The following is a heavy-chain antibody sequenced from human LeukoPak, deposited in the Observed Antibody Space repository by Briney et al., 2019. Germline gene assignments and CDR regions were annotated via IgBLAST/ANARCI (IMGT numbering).Heavy chain of an antibody. V-gene: IGHV3-7*01. CDR1: GFIFSSYW. CDR2: IKQDGSEK. Sequence: GGSLRLSCAASGFIFSSYWMSWVRQAPGKGLEWVANIKQDGSEKYYVDSVKGRFTISRDNAKNSLYLQMNSLRAEDTAVYYCAKQGGLYDYVWGSYFDYWGQGALVTVSS. D-gene: IGHD3-16*01. J-gene: IGHJ4*02. CDR3: AKQGGLYDYVWGSYFDY.